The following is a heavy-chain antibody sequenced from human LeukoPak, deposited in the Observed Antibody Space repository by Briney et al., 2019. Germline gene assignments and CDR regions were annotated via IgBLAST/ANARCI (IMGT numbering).Heavy chain of an antibody. D-gene: IGHD2-2*01. V-gene: IGHV1-8*03. Sequence: ASVKVSCKASGYTFTSYDINWVRQATGQGLEWMGWMNPNSGNTGYAQKFQGRVTITRNTSISTAYMELSGLRSEDTAVYYCARRYCSSTSCYYYYMDVWGKGTTVTVSS. CDR2: MNPNSGNT. CDR3: ARRYCSSTSCYYYYMDV. J-gene: IGHJ6*03. CDR1: GYTFTSYD.